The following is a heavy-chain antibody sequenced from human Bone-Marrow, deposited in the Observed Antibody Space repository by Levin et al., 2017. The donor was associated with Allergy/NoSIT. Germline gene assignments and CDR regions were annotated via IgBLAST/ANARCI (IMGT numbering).Heavy chain of an antibody. D-gene: IGHD2-2*01. CDR1: GYTFTGYY. Sequence: GESLKISCKASGYTFTGYYMHWVRQAPGQGLEWMGRINPNSGGTNYAQKFQGRVTMTRDTSISTAYMELSRLRSDDTAVYYCASQYCSSTSCSNDDYYYMDVWGKGTTVTVSS. CDR2: INPNSGGT. CDR3: ASQYCSSTSCSNDDYYYMDV. V-gene: IGHV1-2*06. J-gene: IGHJ6*03.